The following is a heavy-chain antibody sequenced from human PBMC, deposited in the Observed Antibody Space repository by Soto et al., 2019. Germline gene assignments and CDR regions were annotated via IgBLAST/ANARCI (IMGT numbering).Heavy chain of an antibody. J-gene: IGHJ4*02. CDR3: ARGPTYYDFWSGFPDY. Sequence: ASVKVSCKASGYTFTSYDINWVRQATGQGLEWMGWMNPNSGNTGYAQKFQGRVTMTRNTSISTAYMELSSLRSEDTAVYYCARGPTYYDFWSGFPDYWGQGTLVTVSS. D-gene: IGHD3-3*01. V-gene: IGHV1-8*01. CDR2: MNPNSGNT. CDR1: GYTFTSYD.